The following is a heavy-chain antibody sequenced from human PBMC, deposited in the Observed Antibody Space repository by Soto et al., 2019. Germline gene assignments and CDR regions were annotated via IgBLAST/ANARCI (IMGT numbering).Heavy chain of an antibody. CDR1: GFTFSSHG. D-gene: IGHD3-22*01. CDR3: AKDRLPDHSDSSGLDH. J-gene: IGHJ4*02. Sequence: QEQLVGSGGGVVQPGKSLRLSCSASGFTFSSHGTHWIRQAPGKGLEWVAVLSFDGHHKYFADSVKGRFTISRDNSRSTLYLHMNCLRVEDTAVYYCAKDRLPDHSDSSGLDHWGQGTLVTVSS. CDR2: LSFDGHHK. V-gene: IGHV3-30*18.